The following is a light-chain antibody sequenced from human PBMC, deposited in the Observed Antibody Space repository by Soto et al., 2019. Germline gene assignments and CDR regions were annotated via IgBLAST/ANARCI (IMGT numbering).Light chain of an antibody. CDR2: KAS. Sequence: IPLTQSPASVSTSVGDSVTLTWRASQGISSWLAWYQQKPGKAPKLLIYKASSLESGVPSRFSGSGSGTEFTLTISSLQPDDFATYYCQQYNSYSITFGQGTRLEI. CDR1: QGISSW. J-gene: IGKJ5*01. CDR3: QQYNSYSIT. V-gene: IGKV1-5*03.